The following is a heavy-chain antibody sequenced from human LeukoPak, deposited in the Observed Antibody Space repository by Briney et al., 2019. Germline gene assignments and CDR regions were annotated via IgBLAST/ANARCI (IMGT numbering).Heavy chain of an antibody. CDR2: IYYSGTT. J-gene: IGHJ4*02. CDR1: GGSIGRSSYF. D-gene: IGHD5-24*01. CDR3: ARVFEMATIRKLYYFDH. V-gene: IGHV4-39*01. Sequence: SETLSLTCSVSGGSIGRSSYFWGWIRQPPGKGPEWIVSIYYSGTTYYNPSLRRRVTISVDTSKNQFSLKFSSVTAADTAIYYCARVFEMATIRKLYYFDHWGQGTLVTVSS.